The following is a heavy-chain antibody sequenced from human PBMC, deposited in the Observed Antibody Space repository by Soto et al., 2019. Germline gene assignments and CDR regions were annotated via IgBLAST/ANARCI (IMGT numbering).Heavy chain of an antibody. J-gene: IGHJ2*01. Sequence: GGSLRLSCAASGFTFSSYSMNWVRQAPGKGLEWVSYISSSSSTIYYADSVKGRFTISRDNAKNSLYLQMNSLRDEDTAVYYCARNAYYYGSGSIYWYFDLWGRGTLVTVSS. D-gene: IGHD3-10*01. V-gene: IGHV3-48*02. CDR2: ISSSSSTI. CDR1: GFTFSSYS. CDR3: ARNAYYYGSGSIYWYFDL.